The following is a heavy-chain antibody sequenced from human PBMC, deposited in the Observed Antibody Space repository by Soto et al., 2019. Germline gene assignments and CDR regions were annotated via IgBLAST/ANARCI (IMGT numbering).Heavy chain of an antibody. Sequence: SETLSLTCTVSGGSISSSSYYWGWIRQPPGKGLEWIGSIYYSGSTYYNPSLKSRVTISVDTSKNQFSLKLSSVTAADTAVYYCARRGYYYDSSGYSSAWGVDYWGQGTLVTVS. D-gene: IGHD3-22*01. CDR2: IYYSGST. J-gene: IGHJ4*02. V-gene: IGHV4-39*01. CDR3: ARRGYYYDSSGYSSAWGVDY. CDR1: GGSISSSSYY.